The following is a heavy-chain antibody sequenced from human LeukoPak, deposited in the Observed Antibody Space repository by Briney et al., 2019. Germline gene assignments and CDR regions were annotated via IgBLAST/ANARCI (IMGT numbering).Heavy chain of an antibody. J-gene: IGHJ4*02. V-gene: IGHV1-24*01. CDR3: ARKSGSGWYHFDY. Sequence: GASVKVSCKVSGYTLTELSMHWVRQAPGKGLXWMGGFDPEDGETIYAQKFQGRVTITADKSTSTAYMELSSLRSEDTAVYYCARKSGSGWYHFDYWGQGTLVTVSS. D-gene: IGHD6-19*01. CDR2: FDPEDGET. CDR1: GYTLTELS.